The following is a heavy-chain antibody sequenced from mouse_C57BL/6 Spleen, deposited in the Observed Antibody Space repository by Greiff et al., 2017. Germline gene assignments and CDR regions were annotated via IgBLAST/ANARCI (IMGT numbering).Heavy chain of an antibody. CDR1: GYTFTSYW. CDR3: ARIYDGLYYFGY. J-gene: IGHJ2*01. D-gene: IGHD2-3*01. Sequence: QVQLQQPGAELVKPGASVKMSCKASGYTFTSYWITWVKQRPGQGLEWIGDIYPGSGSTNYNEKFKSKATLTVDTSSSTAYMQLSSLTSEDSAVYYCARIYDGLYYFGYWGQGTTLTVSS. V-gene: IGHV1-55*01. CDR2: IYPGSGST.